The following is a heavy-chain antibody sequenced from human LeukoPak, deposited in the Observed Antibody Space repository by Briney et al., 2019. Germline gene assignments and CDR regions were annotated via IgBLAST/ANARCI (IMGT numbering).Heavy chain of an antibody. CDR2: INPNSGGT. CDR1: GYTFTGSY. D-gene: IGHD3-22*01. V-gene: IGHV1-2*02. Sequence: ASVKVSCKASGYTFTGSYMHWVRQAPGQGLEWMGWINPNSGGTNYAQKFQGRVTMTRDTSISTAYMELSRLRSDDTAVYYCARLDYYDSSGQFDYWGQGTLVTVSS. CDR3: ARLDYYDSSGQFDY. J-gene: IGHJ4*02.